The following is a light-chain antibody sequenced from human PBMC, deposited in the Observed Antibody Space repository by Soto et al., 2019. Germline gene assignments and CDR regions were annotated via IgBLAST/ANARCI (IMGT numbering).Light chain of an antibody. V-gene: IGKV3-20*01. CDR3: QHYRTS. Sequence: EIVLTQSPGTLSLSPGERATLSCRASQSVSSSYLAWYQQKPGQAPRQLIYGASSRATGIPDRFSGSGSGTDFTLTIPRLDPEDFEVYSCQHYRTSFGGGTRVEIK. CDR2: GAS. J-gene: IGKJ4*01. CDR1: QSVSSSY.